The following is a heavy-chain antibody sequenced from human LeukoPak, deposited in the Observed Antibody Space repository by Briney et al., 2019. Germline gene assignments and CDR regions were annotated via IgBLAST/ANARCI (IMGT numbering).Heavy chain of an antibody. CDR2: ISTSGRNI. J-gene: IGHJ3*01. CDR3: ARAVSGFTQGAFDV. Sequence: GGSLRLSCAASGFPFSTYEMNWVRQAPGKGLEWVSYISTSGRNIYYADSVKGRFTISRDNAKNSLYLQMNSLSVEDTAVYYCARAVSGFTQGAFDVWGQGTMVTVSS. V-gene: IGHV3-48*03. D-gene: IGHD1-26*01. CDR1: GFPFSTYE.